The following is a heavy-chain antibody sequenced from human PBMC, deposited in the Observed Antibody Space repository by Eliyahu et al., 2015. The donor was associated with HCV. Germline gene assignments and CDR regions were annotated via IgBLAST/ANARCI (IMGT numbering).Heavy chain of an antibody. J-gene: IGHJ5*02. V-gene: IGHV4-59*01. CDR3: ASGGGGIAVTGTGGWFDP. D-gene: IGHD6-19*01. CDR2: THYSGGT. CDR1: GGXISSYY. Sequence: QVQLQESGPGLXKPXETXSLTCTXXGGXISSYYWSWIRXPPGKGREWIGYTHYSGGTNSXPSLKSRVTISVDTSKXQFSXKLSSVTAADTAMYYCASGGGGIAVTGTGGWFDPWGQGTLVTVSS.